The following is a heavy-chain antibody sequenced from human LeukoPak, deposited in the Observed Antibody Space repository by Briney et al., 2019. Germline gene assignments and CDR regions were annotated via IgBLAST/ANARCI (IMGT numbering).Heavy chain of an antibody. J-gene: IGHJ3*02. Sequence: RPSETLSLTCTVSGGSISSSGYYWSWIRQPPGKGLEWIGYIYTSGSTNYNPSLKSRVTISVDTSKNQFSLKLSSVTAADTAVYYCARHLNFGSSGYYPNDAFDIWGQGTMVTVSS. CDR1: GGSISSSGYY. CDR2: IYTSGST. CDR3: ARHLNFGSSGYYPNDAFDI. V-gene: IGHV4-61*05. D-gene: IGHD3-22*01.